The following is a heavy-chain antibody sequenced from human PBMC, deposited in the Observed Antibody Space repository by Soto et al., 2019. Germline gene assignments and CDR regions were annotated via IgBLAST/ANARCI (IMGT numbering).Heavy chain of an antibody. Sequence: GGSLRLSCAASGFTFSSYAMSWVRQAPGKGLEWVSAISGSGGSTYYADSVKGRFTISRDNSKNTLYLQMNSLRAEDTAVYYCAKGRQERYSSSWYRVGGDYWGQGTLVTVSS. CDR3: AKGRQERYSSSWYRVGGDY. CDR2: ISGSGGST. J-gene: IGHJ4*02. D-gene: IGHD6-13*01. V-gene: IGHV3-23*01. CDR1: GFTFSSYA.